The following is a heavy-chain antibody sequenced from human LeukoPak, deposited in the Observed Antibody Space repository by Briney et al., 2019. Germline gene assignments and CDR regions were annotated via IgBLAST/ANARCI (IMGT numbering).Heavy chain of an antibody. CDR1: GGSFSGYY. D-gene: IGHD1-26*01. Sequence: SETLSLTCAVYGGSFSGYYWSWIRQPPGKGLEWIGEINHSGSTNYNPSLKSRVTISVDTSKNQFSLKLSSVTAADTAVYYCARQRGSYAPDYWGQGTLVTVSS. V-gene: IGHV4-34*01. J-gene: IGHJ4*02. CDR3: ARQRGSYAPDY. CDR2: INHSGST.